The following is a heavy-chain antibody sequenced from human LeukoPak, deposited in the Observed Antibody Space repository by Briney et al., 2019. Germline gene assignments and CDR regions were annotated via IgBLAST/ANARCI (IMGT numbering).Heavy chain of an antibody. CDR2: INPNSGGT. CDR1: GYTFTGYY. D-gene: IGHD3-22*01. V-gene: IGHV1-2*02. CDR3: ARDINDSSGYYIDY. J-gene: IGHJ4*02. Sequence: ASVKVSCKASGYTFTGYYMHWVRQAPGQGLEWMGWINPNSGGTNYAQKFQGRVTMTRDTSISTAYMELSRLRSDDTAVYYCARDINDSSGYYIDYWGQGTLVTVSP.